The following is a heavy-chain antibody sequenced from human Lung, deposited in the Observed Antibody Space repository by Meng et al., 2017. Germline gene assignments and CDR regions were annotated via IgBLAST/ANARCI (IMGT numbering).Heavy chain of an antibody. D-gene: IGHD4-11*01. CDR1: GGCLSDYY. CDR2: INHSGST. CDR3: ARGPTTMAHDFDY. J-gene: IGHJ4*02. Sequence: QVQLKEVGERLLKLSVTLSLTCVVSGGCLSDYYRSWIRQPPGKGLEWIGEINHSGSTNYNPSLESRATISVDTSQNNLSLKLSSVTAADSAVYYCARGPTTMAHDFDYWGQGTLVTVSS. V-gene: IGHV4-34*01.